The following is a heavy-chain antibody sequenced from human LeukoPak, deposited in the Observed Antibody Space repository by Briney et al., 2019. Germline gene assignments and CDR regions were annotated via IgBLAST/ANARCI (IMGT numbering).Heavy chain of an antibody. CDR1: GYTFTSYG. J-gene: IGHJ4*02. CDR2: ISAYSIYNGNT. D-gene: IGHD5-12*01. Sequence: GASVKVSCKASGYTFTSYGISWGRQAPGQGREWMGWISAYSIYNGNTNYAQKFQGRVTMTTDTSTSTAYMELRSLRSDDTAVYYCTRDLGQWLLQGIFFDYWGQGTLVTVSS. CDR3: TRDLGQWLLQGIFFDY. V-gene: IGHV1-18*01.